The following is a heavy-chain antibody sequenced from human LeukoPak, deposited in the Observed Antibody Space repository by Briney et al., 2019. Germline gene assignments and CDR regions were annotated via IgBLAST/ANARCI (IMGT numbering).Heavy chain of an antibody. J-gene: IGHJ4*02. V-gene: IGHV3-21*01. D-gene: IGHD3-9*01. CDR2: ISSSSSYI. Sequence: SGGSLRLSCAASGFTFSSYSMNWVRQAPGKGLEWVSSISSSSSYIYYADSVKGRFTISRDNAKNSLYLQMNSLRAEDTAVYYCAKDRGSGILTDFDYWGQGTLVTVSS. CDR1: GFTFSSYS. CDR3: AKDRGSGILTDFDY.